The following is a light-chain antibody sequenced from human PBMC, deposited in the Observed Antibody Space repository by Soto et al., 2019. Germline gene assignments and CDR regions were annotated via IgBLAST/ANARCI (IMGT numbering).Light chain of an antibody. CDR3: QQYDTSPWT. CDR1: QSVSSSF. Sequence: EIGLTQSPGTLSLSPGERATLSCRASQSVSSSFLAWYQQKPGQAPRLLIYGASNRATGIPDRFSGSGSGTDFTLTISRLEPEDFAVYYCQQYDTSPWTFGQGTKVEIK. V-gene: IGKV3-20*01. J-gene: IGKJ1*01. CDR2: GAS.